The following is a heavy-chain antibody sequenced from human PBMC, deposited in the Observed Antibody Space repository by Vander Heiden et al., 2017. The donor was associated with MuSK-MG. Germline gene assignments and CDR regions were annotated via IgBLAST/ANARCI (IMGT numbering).Heavy chain of an antibody. V-gene: IGHV4-31*03. CDR3: ARTVVTPVYYYYGMDV. Sequence: QVQLQESGPGLVKPSQTLSLPCTVSGGSISSGGYYWSWIRQHPGKGLEWIGYIYYSGSTYYNPSLKSRVTISVDTSKNQFSLKLSSVTAADTAVYYCARTVVTPVYYYYGMDVWGQGTTVTVSS. D-gene: IGHD2-21*02. CDR1: GGSISSGGYY. J-gene: IGHJ6*02. CDR2: IYYSGST.